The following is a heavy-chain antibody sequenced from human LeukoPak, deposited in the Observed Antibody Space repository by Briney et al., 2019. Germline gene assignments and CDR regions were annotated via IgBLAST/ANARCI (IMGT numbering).Heavy chain of an antibody. J-gene: IGHJ6*03. CDR3: ARGGGSYFSYYYYYMDV. D-gene: IGHD1-26*01. CDR1: GFTVSNNY. Sequence: GGSLTLSCAASGFTVSNNYMRWVRQAPGKGLEWVSLIYSGGSTYYADSVKGRFTISRDNAKNSLYLQMNSLRAEDTAVYYCARGGGSYFSYYYYYMDVWGKGTTVTISS. V-gene: IGHV3-66*01. CDR2: IYSGGST.